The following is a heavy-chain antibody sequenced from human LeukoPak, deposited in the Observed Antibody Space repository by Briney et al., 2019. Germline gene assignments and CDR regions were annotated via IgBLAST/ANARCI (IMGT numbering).Heavy chain of an antibody. CDR3: ARGVVAANAHFDY. CDR1: GGSISSGGYY. Sequence: SETLSLTCTVSGGSISSGGYYWSWIRQHPGKGLEWIGYIYYSGSTYYNPSLKSRVTISVDTSKNQFSLKLSSVTAADTAVYYCARGVVAANAHFDYWGQGTLVTVSS. J-gene: IGHJ4*02. V-gene: IGHV4-31*03. CDR2: IYYSGST. D-gene: IGHD2-15*01.